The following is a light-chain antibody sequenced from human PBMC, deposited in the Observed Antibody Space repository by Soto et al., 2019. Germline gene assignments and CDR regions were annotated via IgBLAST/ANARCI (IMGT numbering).Light chain of an antibody. J-gene: IGLJ2*01. Sequence: FMLTQSHSVSESPGKTVTISCTRSSGSIASNYVQWYQQRPGSAPTTVIYEDNQRPSGVPDRFSGSIDSSSNSASLTISGLKTEDEADYYCQSYDSSNQGVVFGGGTKLTVL. CDR1: SGSIASNY. CDR3: QSYDSSNQGVV. CDR2: EDN. V-gene: IGLV6-57*04.